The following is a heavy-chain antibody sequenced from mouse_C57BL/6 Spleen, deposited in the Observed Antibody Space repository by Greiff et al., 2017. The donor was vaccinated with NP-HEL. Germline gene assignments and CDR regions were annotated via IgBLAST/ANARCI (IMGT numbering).Heavy chain of an antibody. CDR3: ARYDYDEYYFDY. Sequence: VQRVESGAELARPGASVKLSCKASGYTFTSYGISWVKQRTGQGLEWIGEIYPRSGNTYYNEKFKGKATLTADKSSSTAYMELRSLTSEDSAVYFCARYDYDEYYFDYWGQGTTLTVSS. D-gene: IGHD2-4*01. V-gene: IGHV1-81*01. J-gene: IGHJ2*01. CDR1: GYTFTSYG. CDR2: IYPRSGNT.